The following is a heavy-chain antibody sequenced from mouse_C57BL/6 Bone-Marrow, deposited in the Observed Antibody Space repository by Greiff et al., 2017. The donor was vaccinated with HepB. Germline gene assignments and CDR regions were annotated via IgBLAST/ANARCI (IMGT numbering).Heavy chain of an antibody. CDR1: GYTFTSYW. CDR3: NSNYFFAY. Sequence: QVQLQQPGAEPVRPGTSVKLSCKASGYTFTSYWMHWVKQRPGQGLEWIGVIDPSDSYTNYNQKFKGKATLTVDTSSSTAYMQLSSLTSEDSAVYYCNSNYFFAYWGQGTLVTVSA. CDR2: IDPSDSYT. D-gene: IGHD2-5*01. V-gene: IGHV1-59*01. J-gene: IGHJ3*01.